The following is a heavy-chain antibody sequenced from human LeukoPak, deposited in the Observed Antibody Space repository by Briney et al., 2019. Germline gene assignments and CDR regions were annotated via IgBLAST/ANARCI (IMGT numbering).Heavy chain of an antibody. CDR3: EGGGEWLSYYFDY. CDR2: ISRSGDST. D-gene: IGHD3-3*01. J-gene: IGHJ4*02. Sequence: ASVKVSCKASGYTFTSYYMHWVRQAPAQGLEGIRIISRSGDSTSYAQKFQGRVTMTRDMSTSTVYMELGSLRTEDSAVYYGEGGGEWLSYYFDYWGKGTMVTVSS. V-gene: IGHV1-46*01. CDR1: GYTFTSYY.